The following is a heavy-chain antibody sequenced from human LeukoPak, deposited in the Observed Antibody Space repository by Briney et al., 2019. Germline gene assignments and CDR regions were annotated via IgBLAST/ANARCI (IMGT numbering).Heavy chain of an antibody. CDR1: GFTFSSYA. CDR3: ARDEYGSGSYPDYYYGMDV. CDR2: ISYDGSNK. J-gene: IGHJ6*02. V-gene: IGHV3-30-3*01. D-gene: IGHD3-10*01. Sequence: GRSLRLSCAASGFTFSSYAMHWVRQAPGKGLEWVAVISYDGSNKYYADSVKGRFTISRDNSKNTLYLQMNSLRAEDTAVYYCARDEYGSGSYPDYYYGMDVWGQGTTVTVSS.